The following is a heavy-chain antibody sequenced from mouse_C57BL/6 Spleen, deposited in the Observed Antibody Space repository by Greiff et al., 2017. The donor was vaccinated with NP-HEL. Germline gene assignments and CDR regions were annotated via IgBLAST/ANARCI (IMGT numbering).Heavy chain of an antibody. Sequence: EVQLVESGGGLVKPGGSLKLSCAASGFTFSDYGMHWVRQAPEKGLEWVAYISSGSSTIYYADTVKGRFTISRDNAKNTLFLQMTSLRSEDTAMYYCARQGYGSSYWFAYWGQGTLVTVSA. V-gene: IGHV5-17*01. J-gene: IGHJ3*01. D-gene: IGHD1-1*01. CDR2: ISSGSSTI. CDR3: ARQGYGSSYWFAY. CDR1: GFTFSDYG.